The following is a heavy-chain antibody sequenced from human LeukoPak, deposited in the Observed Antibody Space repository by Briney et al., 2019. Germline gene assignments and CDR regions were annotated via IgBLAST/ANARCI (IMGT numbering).Heavy chain of an antibody. CDR2: ISSSSSYI. Sequence: GGSLRLSCAASGITVSSNYMSWVRQAPGKGLEWVSSISSSSSYIYYADSVKGRFTISRDNAKNSLYLQMNSLRAEDTAVYYCARARIVGATVRYFDYWGQGTLVTVSS. J-gene: IGHJ4*02. D-gene: IGHD1-26*01. CDR1: GITVSSNY. V-gene: IGHV3-21*01. CDR3: ARARIVGATVRYFDY.